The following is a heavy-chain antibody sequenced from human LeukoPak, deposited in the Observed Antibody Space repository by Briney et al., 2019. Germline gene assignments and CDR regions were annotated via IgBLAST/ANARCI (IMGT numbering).Heavy chain of an antibody. CDR3: AKDFITMVRGVMSYYYYYMDV. Sequence: PGGSLRLSCAASGFTFSSYGMHWVRQAPGKGLEWVAFIRYDGSNKYYADSVKGRFTISRDNSKNTLYLQMNSLRAEDTAVYYCAKDFITMVRGVMSYYYYYMDVWGKGTTVTISS. CDR1: GFTFSSYG. CDR2: IRYDGSNK. J-gene: IGHJ6*03. D-gene: IGHD3-10*01. V-gene: IGHV3-30*02.